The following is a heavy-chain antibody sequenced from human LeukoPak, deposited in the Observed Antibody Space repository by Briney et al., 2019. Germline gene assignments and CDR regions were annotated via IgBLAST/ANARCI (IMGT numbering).Heavy chain of an antibody. J-gene: IGHJ6*03. Sequence: SETLSLTCTVSGGSISSYYWSWIRQPPGKGLEWIGYIYYSGSTNYNPSLKSRVTISVDTSKNQFSLKLSSVTAADTAVYYCARMMTRKSYYMDVRGKGTTVTVSS. CDR1: GGSISSYY. V-gene: IGHV4-59*01. CDR3: ARMMTRKSYYMDV. CDR2: IYYSGST. D-gene: IGHD3-16*01.